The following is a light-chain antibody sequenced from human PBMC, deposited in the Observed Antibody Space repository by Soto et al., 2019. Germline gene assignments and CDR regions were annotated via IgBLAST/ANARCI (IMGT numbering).Light chain of an antibody. CDR3: QPSGSAHI. V-gene: IGKV3-20*01. CDR1: QSVSSCY. CDR2: GAS. Sequence: EIVLTQSPGTLSLSPGEGATLSCRASQSVSSCYLAWYQQKPGLAPRLLIYGASSRATGIPDRFSGSGSGTDFTLTISRLEPEDFAVYYCQPSGSAHIFGEGNKLEIK. J-gene: IGKJ2*01.